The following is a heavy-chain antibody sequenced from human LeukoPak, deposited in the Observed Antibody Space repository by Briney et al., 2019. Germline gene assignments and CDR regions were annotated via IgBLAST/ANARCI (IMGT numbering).Heavy chain of an antibody. CDR3: EKTTGTNDAFDI. CDR1: GFTFDDYA. D-gene: IGHD1-1*01. CDR2: ISTNSGSM. V-gene: IGHV3-9*01. J-gene: IGHJ3*02. Sequence: GGSLRLSCAASGFTFDDYAMHWVRQAPGKGLEWVSSISTNSGSMDYADSMKGRFVISRDNAKNSLYLQMNSLRPEDTALYYCEKTTGTNDAFDIWGQGTMVTVSS.